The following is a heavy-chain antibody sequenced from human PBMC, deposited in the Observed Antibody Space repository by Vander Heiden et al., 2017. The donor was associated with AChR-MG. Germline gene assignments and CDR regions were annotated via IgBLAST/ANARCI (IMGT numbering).Heavy chain of an antibody. V-gene: IGHV3-9*01. CDR1: GFTFDDYA. Sequence: EVQLVESGGGLVQPGRSLRLSCAASGFTFDDYAMHWVRQAPGKGLEWVSGISWNSGSIGYADSVKGRFIISRDNAKNSLYLQMNSLRAEDTALYYCAKPPHSSSWGEPGGYFQHWGQGTLVTVSS. CDR3: AKPPHSSSWGEPGGYFQH. D-gene: IGHD6-13*01. J-gene: IGHJ1*01. CDR2: ISWNSGSI.